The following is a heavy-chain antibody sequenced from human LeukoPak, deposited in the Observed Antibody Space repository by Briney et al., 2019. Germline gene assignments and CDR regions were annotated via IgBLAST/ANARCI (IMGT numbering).Heavy chain of an antibody. CDR3: ARALVHYYDSSGYPLDY. CDR1: GYTFTGYY. V-gene: IGHV1-2*06. Sequence: GASVKVSCKASGYTFTGYYMHWVRQAPGQGLEWIGRIDPDSGGTNYAQKFQGRVTMTRDTSIGTAYMELSRLRSDDTAVYYCARALVHYYDSSGYPLDYWGQGTLVTVSS. CDR2: IDPDSGGT. D-gene: IGHD3-22*01. J-gene: IGHJ4*02.